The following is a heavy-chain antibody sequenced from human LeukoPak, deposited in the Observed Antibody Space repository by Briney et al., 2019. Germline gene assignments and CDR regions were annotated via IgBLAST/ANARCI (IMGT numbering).Heavy chain of an antibody. J-gene: IGHJ6*02. V-gene: IGHV1-69*06. CDR2: IIPIFGTA. D-gene: IGHD6-19*01. CDR3: ARASGWYEGDYYYYYGMDV. CDR1: GGTFSSYA. Sequence: SVKVSCKASGGTFSSYAISWVRQAPGQGLEWMGRIIPIFGTANYAQKFQGRVTITADKSTSTAYMELSSLRSEDTAVYYCARASGWYEGDYYYYYGMDVWGQGTTVTVSS.